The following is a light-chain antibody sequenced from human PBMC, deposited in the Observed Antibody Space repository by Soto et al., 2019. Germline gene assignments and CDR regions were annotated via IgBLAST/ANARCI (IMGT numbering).Light chain of an antibody. J-gene: IGKJ5*01. CDR1: QSVSSY. CDR3: QQRSNWIT. CDR2: DAS. V-gene: IGKV3-11*01. Sequence: EIVLTQSPATLSLSPGERATLSCRASQSVSSYLAWYQQKPGQAPRLLIYDASNRATGIPARFSGSGSGTDFTLTISSLEREDFAVYYCQQRSNWITFGQGTRLEIE.